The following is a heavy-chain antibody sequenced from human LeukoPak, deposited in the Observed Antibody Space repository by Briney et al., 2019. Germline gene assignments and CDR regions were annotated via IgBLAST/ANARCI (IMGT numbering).Heavy chain of an antibody. Sequence: ASVKVSCKASGYTFTSYAIHWVRQAPGQGLEWMGRISGYNGNTNYPQKIQGRVTMTTDTSTSTAYMELRSLRSDDTAMYYCARDSADCSGGSCYSAEYFQHWGQGTLVTVSS. D-gene: IGHD2-15*01. CDR2: ISGYNGNT. V-gene: IGHV1-18*01. J-gene: IGHJ1*01. CDR1: GYTFTSYA. CDR3: ARDSADCSGGSCYSAEYFQH.